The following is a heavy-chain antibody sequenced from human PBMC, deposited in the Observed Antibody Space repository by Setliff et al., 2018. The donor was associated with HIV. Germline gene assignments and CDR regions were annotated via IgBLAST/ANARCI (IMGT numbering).Heavy chain of an antibody. J-gene: IGHJ4*02. D-gene: IGHD3-10*01. CDR3: ARERVGLIRGGLDY. CDR1: GYSFSNNG. Sequence: GASVKVSCKASGYSFSNNGISWVRQAPGQGLEWMGRVSTYNGNTNYAQKLKGRVTMTAETSTSTAYMELRSLRFDDTAVYYCARERVGLIRGGLDYWGLGTLVTVSS. V-gene: IGHV1-18*01. CDR2: VSTYNGNT.